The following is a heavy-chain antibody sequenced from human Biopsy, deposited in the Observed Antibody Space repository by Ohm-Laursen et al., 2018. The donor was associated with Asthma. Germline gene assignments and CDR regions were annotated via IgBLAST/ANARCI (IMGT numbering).Heavy chain of an antibody. J-gene: IGHJ4*02. Sequence: SLRLSCTASGFTFSNYGMHWVRQAPGKGLDWVAVISFDGSNKNYTDSVKGRFTISRDNSRNTLHLEMSSLRSEDTAVYYCTRWSLRVRDTPNDYWGQGTLVTVSS. CDR3: TRWSLRVRDTPNDY. D-gene: IGHD3-16*01. CDR2: ISFDGSNK. CDR1: GFTFSNYG. V-gene: IGHV3-30*03.